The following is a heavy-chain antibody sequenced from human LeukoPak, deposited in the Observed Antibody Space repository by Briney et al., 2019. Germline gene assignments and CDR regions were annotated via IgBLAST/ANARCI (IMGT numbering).Heavy chain of an antibody. Sequence: GGSLRLSCATSGFTFDDYAMHWVRQAPGKGLEWVSGISWNSGSIGYADSVKGRFTISRDNAKNSLYLQMNSLRAEDTALYYCAKSFYWNDVGGGWYFDLWGRGTLVTVSS. CDR2: ISWNSGSI. D-gene: IGHD1-1*01. CDR3: AKSFYWNDVGGGWYFDL. CDR1: GFTFDDYA. V-gene: IGHV3-9*01. J-gene: IGHJ2*01.